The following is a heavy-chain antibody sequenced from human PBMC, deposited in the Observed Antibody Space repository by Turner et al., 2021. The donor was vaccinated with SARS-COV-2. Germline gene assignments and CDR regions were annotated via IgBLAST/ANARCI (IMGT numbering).Heavy chain of an antibody. CDR3: ARRNRETTQKAGSGSPLFYFDY. Sequence: EVQLLESGGGLVQPGGSLILSCAAPGSIFSSYAMSWVRQPPGRGLEGVSIIGSSGKDTYYADPVKGRFTISRDNSKNTLYLQIDSLRAENTALYYCARRNRETTQKAGSGSPLFYFDYWGQGTLVTVSS. V-gene: IGHV3-23*01. D-gene: IGHD3-22*01. CDR2: IGSSGKDT. J-gene: IGHJ4*02. CDR1: GSIFSSYA.